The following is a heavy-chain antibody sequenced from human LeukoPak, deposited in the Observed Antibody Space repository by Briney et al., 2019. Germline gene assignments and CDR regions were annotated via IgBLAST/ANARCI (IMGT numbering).Heavy chain of an antibody. CDR2: ISYDGSNK. CDR3: ARDQPGPIAAAGLFDY. J-gene: IGHJ4*02. CDR1: GFTFSSYA. D-gene: IGHD6-13*01. Sequence: GGSLRLSCAASGFTFSSYAMHWVRQAPGKGLEWVAVISYDGSNKYYADSVKGRFTISRDNSKNTLYLQMNSLRAEDTAVYYCARDQPGPIAAAGLFDYWGQGTLVTVSS. V-gene: IGHV3-30-3*01.